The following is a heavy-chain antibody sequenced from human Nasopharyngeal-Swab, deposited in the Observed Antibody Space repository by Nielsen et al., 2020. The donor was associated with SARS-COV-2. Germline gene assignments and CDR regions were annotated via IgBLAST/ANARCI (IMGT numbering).Heavy chain of an antibody. CDR2: IWYDGSNK. V-gene: IGHV3-30*02. CDR3: AKDGGSGWFDYYYYYMDV. Sequence: GGSLRLSCAASGFTFSSYGMHWVRQAPGKGLEWVAVIWYDGSNKYYADSVKGRFTISRDNSKNTLYLQMNSLRAEDTAVYYCAKDGGSGWFDYYYYYMDVWGKGTTVTVSS. CDR1: GFTFSSYG. J-gene: IGHJ6*03. D-gene: IGHD6-19*01.